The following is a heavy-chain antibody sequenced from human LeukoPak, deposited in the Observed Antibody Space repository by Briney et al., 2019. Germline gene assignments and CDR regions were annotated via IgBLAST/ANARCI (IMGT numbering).Heavy chain of an antibody. CDR2: IFPSGGEI. CDR1: GFTFSTFA. J-gene: IGHJ5*02. D-gene: IGHD1-26*01. CDR3: ARESHEGATRAYNWFDP. V-gene: IGHV3-23*01. Sequence: GGSLRLSCEASGFTFSTFAMIWVRQPPGKGLEWVSSIFPSGGEIHYADSVRGRFTISRDNSNNTLYLQMNNLRPEDTALYYCARESHEGATRAYNWFDPWGQGTLVSVSS.